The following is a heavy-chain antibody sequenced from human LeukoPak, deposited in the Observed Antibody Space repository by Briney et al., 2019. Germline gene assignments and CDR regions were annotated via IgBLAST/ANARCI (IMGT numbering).Heavy chain of an antibody. Sequence: SQTLSLTCAISGDSVSSNSAAWNWIMQSPSRGLEWLGRTYYRSKWYNDYALSVKSRITINPDTSKNQFSLQLNSVTPEDTAVYYCARNSAYSSGWYGDQKYNWFDPWGQGTLVTVSS. V-gene: IGHV6-1*01. J-gene: IGHJ5*02. CDR2: TYYRSKWYN. D-gene: IGHD6-19*01. CDR1: GDSVSSNSAA. CDR3: ARNSAYSSGWYGDQKYNWFDP.